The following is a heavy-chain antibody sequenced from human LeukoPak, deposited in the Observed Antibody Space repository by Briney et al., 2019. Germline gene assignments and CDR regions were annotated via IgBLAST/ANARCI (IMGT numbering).Heavy chain of an antibody. CDR3: AKPLGLFDY. J-gene: IGHJ4*02. Sequence: GGSLRLSCAPLGFTFSSYARSWVRQPPGKGLEWVSAISGSGGSTYYADSVKDRFTISRDNSKNTLYLQMNSLRAEDTAVYYCAKPLGLFDYWGQGTLVTVSS. CDR2: ISGSGGST. V-gene: IGHV3-23*01. D-gene: IGHD7-27*01. CDR1: GFTFSSYA.